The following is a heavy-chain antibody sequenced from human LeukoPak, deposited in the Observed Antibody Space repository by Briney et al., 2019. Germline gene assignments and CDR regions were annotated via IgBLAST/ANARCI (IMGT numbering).Heavy chain of an antibody. V-gene: IGHV4-59*12. D-gene: IGHD6-19*01. CDR1: GGSISSYY. J-gene: IGHJ6*02. Sequence: SETLSLTCTVSGGSISSYYCTWIRQPPGKGLEWIGEIYHSGSTNYNPSLKSRVTISVDKSKNQFSLKLSSVTAADTAVYYCARTYSSGWTRGYGMDVWGQGTTVTVSS. CDR3: ARTYSSGWTRGYGMDV. CDR2: IYHSGST.